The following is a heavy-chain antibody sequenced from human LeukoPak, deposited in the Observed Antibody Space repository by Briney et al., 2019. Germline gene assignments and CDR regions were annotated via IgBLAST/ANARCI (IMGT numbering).Heavy chain of an antibody. D-gene: IGHD6-19*01. J-gene: IGHJ4*02. CDR1: GFTFSSYA. CDR2: ISGSGGST. Sequence: GGSLGLSCAASGFTFSSYAMSWVRQAPGKGLEWVSAISGSGGSTYYADSVKGRFTISRDNSKNTLYLQMNSLRAEDTAVYYCAKDRGSSGWYFWGQGTLVTVSS. CDR3: AKDRGSSGWYF. V-gene: IGHV3-23*01.